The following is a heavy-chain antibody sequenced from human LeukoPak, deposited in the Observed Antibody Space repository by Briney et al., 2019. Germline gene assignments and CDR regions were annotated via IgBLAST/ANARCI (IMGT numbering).Heavy chain of an antibody. V-gene: IGHV6-1*01. D-gene: IGHD3-10*01. CDR2: TYYRSRLYT. J-gene: IGHJ5*02. CDR1: GDSLSSNDAG. Sequence: SQTLSLTCAISGDSLSSNDAGWNWIRQSPSRGLEWLGRTYYRSRLYTDYAIFVESRITISRDTSQNQFSLQLKSVTPDDTAVYFCVRDLGPGRAFWFDPWGQGTLVTVSS. CDR3: VRDLGPGRAFWFDP.